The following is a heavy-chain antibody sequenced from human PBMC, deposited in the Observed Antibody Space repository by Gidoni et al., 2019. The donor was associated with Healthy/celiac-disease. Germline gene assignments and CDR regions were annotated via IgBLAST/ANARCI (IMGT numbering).Heavy chain of an antibody. CDR1: GFTLGDYA. J-gene: IGHJ6*02. Sequence: EVQLVESGGGLVQPGRSLRLSCTASGFTLGDYAMSWVRQAPGKGLEWVGFIRSKAYGGTTEYAASVKGRCTISRDDSKSIAYLQMNSLKTEDTAVYYCTRDRGPYGMDVWGQGTTVTVSS. CDR2: IRSKAYGGTT. CDR3: TRDRGPYGMDV. V-gene: IGHV3-49*04.